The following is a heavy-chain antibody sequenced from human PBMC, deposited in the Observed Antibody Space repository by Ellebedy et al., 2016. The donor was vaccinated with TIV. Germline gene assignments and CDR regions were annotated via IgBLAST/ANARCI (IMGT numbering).Heavy chain of an antibody. Sequence: HSQTLSLTCAVSGDNVSSNIAAWNWIRQSPSRGLEWLGRTYYRSKWYNDYASSVKSRITIKPDTSKNQFTLHLNSVTPEDTAVYYCARDLGVAAAVPKVAFDNWGQGTLVTVS. D-gene: IGHD6-13*01. CDR3: ARDLGVAAAVPKVAFDN. CDR2: TYYRSKWYN. V-gene: IGHV6-1*01. CDR1: GDNVSSNIAA. J-gene: IGHJ4*02.